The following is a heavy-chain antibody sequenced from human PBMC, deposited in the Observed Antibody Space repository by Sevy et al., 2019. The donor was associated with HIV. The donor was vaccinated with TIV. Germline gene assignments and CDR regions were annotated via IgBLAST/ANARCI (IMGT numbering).Heavy chain of an antibody. D-gene: IGHD1-7*01. CDR3: AKDRQLMEAGTTYFDY. V-gene: IGHV3-23*01. J-gene: IGHJ4*02. CDR1: GFSFDSYG. Sequence: GGSLRLSCAVSGFSFDSYGMTWVRQAPGKGLEWVSGISGSGTRTYYADSVKGRFIISRDNSKNTLYLQMNSLRSEDTAVYYCAKDRQLMEAGTTYFDYWGQGTLVTVSS. CDR2: ISGSGTRT.